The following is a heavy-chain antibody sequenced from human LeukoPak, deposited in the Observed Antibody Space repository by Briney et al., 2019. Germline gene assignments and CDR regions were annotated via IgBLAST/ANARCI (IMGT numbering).Heavy chain of an antibody. CDR1: GFTFSSYA. J-gene: IGHJ4*02. V-gene: IGHV3-23*01. CDR3: AKDSPYSSGWGVFDY. D-gene: IGHD6-19*01. CDR2: ISGGGGST. Sequence: GGSLRLSCAASGFTFSSYAMSWVRQAPGKGLEWVSAISGGGGSTYYADSVKGRFTISRDNSKNTLYLQMNSLRAEDTAVYYCAKDSPYSSGWGVFDYWGQGTLVTVSS.